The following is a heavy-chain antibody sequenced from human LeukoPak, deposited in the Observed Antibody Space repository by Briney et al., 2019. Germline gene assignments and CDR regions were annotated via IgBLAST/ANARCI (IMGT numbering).Heavy chain of an antibody. CDR3: ASELPLDV. CDR2: ISVGDGNTHNT. J-gene: IGHJ6*02. V-gene: IGHV3-23*01. Sequence: PGGSLRLSCAASGFTFSRYAMNWVRQAPGKGLEWVSLISVGDGNTHNTHYADSVQGRFTISRDNAKNSLYLQMNSLRAEDTAVYYCASELPLDVWGQGTTVTVSS. CDR1: GFTFSRYA. D-gene: IGHD3-10*01.